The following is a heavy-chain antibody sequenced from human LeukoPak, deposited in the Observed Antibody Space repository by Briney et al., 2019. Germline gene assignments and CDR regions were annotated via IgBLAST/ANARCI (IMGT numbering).Heavy chain of an antibody. J-gene: IGHJ4*02. D-gene: IGHD5-18*01. V-gene: IGHV4-4*07. CDR3: ARVQDSYGSSFFDY. CDR2: IYTSGST. CDR1: GGSISSYY. Sequence: SETLSLTCTVSGGSISSYYWSWIRQPAGKGLEWIGRIYTSGSTNYNPSIRSRVTMSVDTSKNQFSLKLSSVTAADTAVYYCARVQDSYGSSFFDYWGQGTLVTVSS.